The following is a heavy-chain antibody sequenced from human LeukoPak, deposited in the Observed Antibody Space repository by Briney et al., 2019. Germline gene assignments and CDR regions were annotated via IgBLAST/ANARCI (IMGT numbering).Heavy chain of an antibody. D-gene: IGHD6-19*01. V-gene: IGHV3-23*01. J-gene: IGHJ3*02. CDR2: ITGTGART. CDR3: AKDQKWLIREAFDI. Sequence: GGSLRLSCAASGFTFSSYAMSWVRQAPGKALDWVSVITGTGARTHFADSMKGRFTISRDNSKNTLYLQMNSLRAEDTAVYYCAKDQKWLIREAFDIWGQGTMVTVSS. CDR1: GFTFSSYA.